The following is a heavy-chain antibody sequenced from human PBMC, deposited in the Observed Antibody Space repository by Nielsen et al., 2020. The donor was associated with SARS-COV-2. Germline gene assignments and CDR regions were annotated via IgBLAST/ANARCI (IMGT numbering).Heavy chain of an antibody. CDR3: ARDLGYDFWSGYQYYYGMDV. CDR2: IYSGGST. Sequence: VRQAPVKGLEWVSVIYSGGSTYYADSVKGRFTISRDNSKNTLYLQMNSLRAEDTAVYYCARDLGYDFWSGYQYYYGMDVWGQGTTVTVSS. D-gene: IGHD3-3*01. J-gene: IGHJ6*02. V-gene: IGHV3-53*01.